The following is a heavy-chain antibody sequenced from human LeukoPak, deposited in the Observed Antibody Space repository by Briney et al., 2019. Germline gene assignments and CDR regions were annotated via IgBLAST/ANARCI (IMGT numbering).Heavy chain of an antibody. J-gene: IGHJ4*02. CDR3: AKAAYSSSSAFYYFDY. Sequence: GGSLRLSCAASGFTFSSYGMHWVRPAPGKGLEWVAVISYDGSNKYYADSVKGRFTISRDNSKNTLYLQMNSLRAEDTAVYYCAKAAYSSSSAFYYFDYWGQGTLVTVSS. V-gene: IGHV3-30*18. CDR1: GFTFSSYG. D-gene: IGHD6-6*01. CDR2: ISYDGSNK.